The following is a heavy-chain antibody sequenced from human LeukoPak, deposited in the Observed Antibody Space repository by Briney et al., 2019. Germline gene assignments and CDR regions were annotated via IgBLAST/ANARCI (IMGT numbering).Heavy chain of an antibody. CDR2: IYWNDDK. CDR3: AHRWRPRGSSGWFYFDY. J-gene: IGHJ4*02. V-gene: IGHV2-5*01. Sequence: SGPTLVNPTQTLTLTCTFSGFSLSTSGVGVGWIRQPPGKALEWLALIYWNDDKRYSPSLKSRLTITKDTSKSQVVLTMTNMDPVDTATYYCAHRWRPRGSSGWFYFDYWGQGTLVTVSS. CDR1: GFSLSTSGVG. D-gene: IGHD6-19*01.